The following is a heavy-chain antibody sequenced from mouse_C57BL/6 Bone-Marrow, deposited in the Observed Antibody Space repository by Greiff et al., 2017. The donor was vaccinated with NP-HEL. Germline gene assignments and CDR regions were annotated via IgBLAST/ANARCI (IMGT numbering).Heavy chain of an antibody. Sequence: VQLQQSGPELVKPGASVKMSCKASGYTFTDYNLPWVQQSPGQSLEWIGYINPNNGGTTYNQKFKCKATLTVNKSSSTAYMELRSLTSEDSAIYYYERLAFAYWGQGTLVTVSA. CDR3: ERLAFAY. CDR1: GYTFTDYN. CDR2: INPNNGGT. V-gene: IGHV1-22*01. J-gene: IGHJ3*01.